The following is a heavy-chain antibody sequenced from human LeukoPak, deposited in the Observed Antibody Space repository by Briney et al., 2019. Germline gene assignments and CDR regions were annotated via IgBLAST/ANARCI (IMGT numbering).Heavy chain of an antibody. V-gene: IGHV3-48*04. CDR3: ARGVKVRGVNYYGMDV. J-gene: IGHJ6*02. Sequence: GGSLRLSCAASGFTFSTYSMNWVRQAPGKGLEWVSYINSSSSTIFYADSVKGRFTISRDDAKNSLYLQMNSLRAEDTAVYYCARGVKVRGVNYYGMDVWGQGTTVTVSS. D-gene: IGHD3-10*01. CDR2: INSSSSTI. CDR1: GFTFSTYS.